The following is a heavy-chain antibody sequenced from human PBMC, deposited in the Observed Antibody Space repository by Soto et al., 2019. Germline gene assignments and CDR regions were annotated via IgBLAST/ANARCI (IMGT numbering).Heavy chain of an antibody. V-gene: IGHV1-69*12. J-gene: IGHJ6*02. CDR2: TIPMFGTT. D-gene: IGHD3-22*01. Sequence: QVQLVQSGAEVKKPESSVRVSCKASGGTFNSYAITWVRQAPGQGLEWMGGTIPMFGTTNYAEKFQGRVTISADESTNTAYMELSSLRSEDTAVYYCPRCGIRYHRIGYYLGIDGMAVWGQGNTVIVSS. CDR3: PRCGIRYHRIGYYLGIDGMAV. CDR1: GGTFNSYA.